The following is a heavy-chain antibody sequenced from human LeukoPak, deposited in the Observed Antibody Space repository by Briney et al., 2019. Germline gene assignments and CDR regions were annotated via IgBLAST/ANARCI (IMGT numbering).Heavy chain of an antibody. J-gene: IGHJ1*01. CDR3: AKVARGTSG. Sequence: PGGSLRLSCAASGFTFSSYAMHWVRQAPGKGLEWVAFIQYDGSDKYYTDSVRGRFTISRDNSKNTLYLQMNSLRPEDTAVYYCAKVARGTSGWGQGTLVTVSS. CDR1: GFTFSSYA. V-gene: IGHV3-30*02. D-gene: IGHD1-14*01. CDR2: IQYDGSDK.